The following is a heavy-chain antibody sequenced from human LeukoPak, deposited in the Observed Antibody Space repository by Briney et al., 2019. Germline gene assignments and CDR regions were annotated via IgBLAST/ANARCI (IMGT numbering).Heavy chain of an antibody. CDR3: ARVSYYGSGSYYGRHFDY. CDR1: GFTVSSNY. CDR2: IYSGGST. D-gene: IGHD3-10*01. Sequence: GGSLRLSCAASGFTVSSNYMSWVRQAPGKGLEWVSVIYSGGSTYYADSVKGRFTISRDNSKNTLYLQMNSLRAEDTAVYYCARVSYYGSGSYYGRHFDYWGQGTLVTVSS. J-gene: IGHJ4*02. V-gene: IGHV3-66*01.